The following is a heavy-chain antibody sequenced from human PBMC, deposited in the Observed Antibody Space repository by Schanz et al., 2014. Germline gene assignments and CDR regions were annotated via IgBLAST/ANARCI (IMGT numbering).Heavy chain of an antibody. J-gene: IGHJ3*01. CDR2: MSGSGSTA. CDR1: GFTFFGSFA. CDR3: AKVYESDLSSPRHDAFDV. Sequence: EVQLLESGGGLVQPGGSLRLSCVASGFTFFGSFAMSWVRQAPGKGLEWVSGMSGSGSTADYADSVKGRFTISRDNSRKTLYRQKNSVRADDTAVYYCAKVYESDLSSPRHDAFDVWGQGTVVTVSS. V-gene: IGHV3-23*01. D-gene: IGHD3-22*01.